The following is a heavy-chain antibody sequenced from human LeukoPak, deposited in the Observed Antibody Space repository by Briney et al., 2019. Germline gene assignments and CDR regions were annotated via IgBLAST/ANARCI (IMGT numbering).Heavy chain of an antibody. CDR3: ARPVYCSGGSCYSWWFDP. V-gene: IGHV1-2*02. Sequence: GASVKVSCKASGYTFTGYYMHWVRQAPGQGLEWMGWINPNSGGTSYAQKFQGRVTMTRDTSISTAYMELSRLRSDDTAVYYCARPVYCSGGSCYSWWFDPWGQGALVTVSS. CDR2: INPNSGGT. CDR1: GYTFTGYY. J-gene: IGHJ5*02. D-gene: IGHD2-15*01.